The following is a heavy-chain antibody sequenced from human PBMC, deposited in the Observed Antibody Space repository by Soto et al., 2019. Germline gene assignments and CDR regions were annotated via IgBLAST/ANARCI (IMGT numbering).Heavy chain of an antibody. CDR1: GFTFSSYA. D-gene: IGHD3-22*01. V-gene: IGHV3-23*01. J-gene: IGHJ4*02. CDR2: ISGSGGST. CDR3: AKAPGYYDSSGYGY. Sequence: XGSLRLSCSAAGFTFSSYAMSWVRQAPGKGLEWVSAISGSGGSTYYADSVKGRFTISRDNSKNTLYLQMNSLRAEDTAVYYCAKAPGYYDSSGYGYWGQGTLVTVSS.